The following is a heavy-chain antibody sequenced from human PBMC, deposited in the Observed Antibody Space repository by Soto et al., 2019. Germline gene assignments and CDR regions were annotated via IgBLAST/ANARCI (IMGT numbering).Heavy chain of an antibody. CDR3: ARDMPSSVFSRSSIAARPLYLYYYYYGMDV. V-gene: IGHV1-69*13. D-gene: IGHD6-6*01. CDR1: GGTFSSYA. Sequence: SVKVSCKASGGTFSSYAVSWVRQAPGQGLEWMGGIIPIFGTANYAQKFQGRVTITADESTSTAYMELSSLRSEDTAVYYCARDMPSSVFSRSSIAARPLYLYYYYYGMDVWGQGTTVTVSS. CDR2: IIPIFGTA. J-gene: IGHJ6*02.